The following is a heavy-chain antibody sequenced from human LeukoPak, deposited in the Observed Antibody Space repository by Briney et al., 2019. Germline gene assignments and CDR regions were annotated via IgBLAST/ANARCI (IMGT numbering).Heavy chain of an antibody. V-gene: IGHV3-74*01. J-gene: IGHJ4*02. D-gene: IGHD6-13*01. CDR2: INTGGNSI. Sequence: GGSVRLSCAASGFTFSTYWMHWVRQVPGKGLVWVSRINTGGNSIAYADSVKGRFTISRDNAKNTLYLQMNSLRVEDTALYYCVKDRGTVAGFDYWGRGTLVTVSS. CDR1: GFTFSTYW. CDR3: VKDRGTVAGFDY.